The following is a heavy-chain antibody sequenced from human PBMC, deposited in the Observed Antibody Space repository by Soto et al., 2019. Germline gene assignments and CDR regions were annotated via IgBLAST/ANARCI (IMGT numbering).Heavy chain of an antibody. D-gene: IGHD3-16*01. CDR2: ISGAGGSI. Sequence: EVQLLESGGGLVQPGGSQRLSCAVYGFTFSDYSMSWVRQAPGKGLEWVSGISGAGGSIYYADSVKGRFTISRDNSRNRLFLQMNSLRVEDTAVYYCAKSLGDMWSTYFFHFWGQGTLVSVSS. CDR1: GFTFSDYS. J-gene: IGHJ4*02. CDR3: AKSLGDMWSTYFFHF. V-gene: IGHV3-23*01.